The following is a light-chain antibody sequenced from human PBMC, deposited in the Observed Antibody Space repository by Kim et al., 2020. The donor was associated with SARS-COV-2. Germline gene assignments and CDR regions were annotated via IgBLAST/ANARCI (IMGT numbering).Light chain of an antibody. J-gene: IGKJ1*01. CDR3: QQSNNWPRT. CDR2: DAS. Sequence: AWPGERATLSCRASQSVSSNLAWYQQKPGQAPRLLIYDASTRATDIPARFSGSGSGTDFTLTISSLQPEDFAAYYCQQSNNWPRTFGHGTKVDIK. CDR1: QSVSSN. V-gene: IGKV3-15*01.